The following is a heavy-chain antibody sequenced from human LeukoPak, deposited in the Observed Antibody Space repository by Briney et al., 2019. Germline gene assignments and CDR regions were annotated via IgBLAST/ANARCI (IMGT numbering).Heavy chain of an antibody. V-gene: IGHV4-30-4*08. CDR2: IYYTRTT. CDR3: AIQSKGYSYGYNY. J-gene: IGHJ4*02. Sequence: SETLSLTCTASGGPISNGDHYWSWVPQPPGRGLEWIGFIYYTRTTSYNPSLKSRVTISVDTYNNQFSLRLTSVTAAHTALYYYAIQSKGYSYGYNYWGQGTLVTVSS. CDR1: GGPISNGDHY. D-gene: IGHD5-18*01.